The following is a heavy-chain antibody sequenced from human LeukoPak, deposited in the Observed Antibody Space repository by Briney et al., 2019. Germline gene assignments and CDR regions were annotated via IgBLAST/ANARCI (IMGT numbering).Heavy chain of an antibody. J-gene: IGHJ4*02. CDR2: INTDGSST. V-gene: IGHV3-74*01. Sequence: GGSLRLSCAASGFTFSSYWMHWVRQAPGKGLVWVSRINTDGSSTSYADSVKGRFTISRDNAKNTLYLQMNSLRAEDTAVYYCAREHRYGDFVFDYWGQGTLVTVSS. CDR3: AREHRYGDFVFDY. D-gene: IGHD4-17*01. CDR1: GFTFSSYW.